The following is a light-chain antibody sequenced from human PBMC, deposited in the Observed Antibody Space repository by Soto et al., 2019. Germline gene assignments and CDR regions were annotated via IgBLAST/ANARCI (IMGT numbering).Light chain of an antibody. CDR1: QSGFAFY. CDR3: HQYGNSPWT. J-gene: IGKJ1*01. Sequence: EIVLTQSPGTLSLSPGERATLSCRASQSGFAFYLAWFQQKPGQAPRLLIYDTFNRATGIPDRFSGSGSGTDFTLTISRLEPEDFAVYYCHQYGNSPWTLGQGTKVDIK. CDR2: DTF. V-gene: IGKV3-20*01.